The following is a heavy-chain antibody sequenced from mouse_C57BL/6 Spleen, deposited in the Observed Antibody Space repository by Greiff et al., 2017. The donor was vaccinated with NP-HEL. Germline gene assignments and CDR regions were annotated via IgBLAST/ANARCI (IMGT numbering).Heavy chain of an antibody. CDR2: IYPGDGDT. D-gene: IGHD1-1*01. CDR3: ARRTDGSSYFDY. J-gene: IGHJ2*01. CDR1: GYAFSSYW. V-gene: IGHV1-80*01. Sequence: VQLQQSGAELVKPGASVKISCKASGYAFSSYWMNWVKQRPGKGLEWIGQIYPGDGDTNYNGKFKGKATLTADKSSSTAYMQLSSLTSEDSAVYFCARRTDGSSYFDYWGQGTTLTVSS.